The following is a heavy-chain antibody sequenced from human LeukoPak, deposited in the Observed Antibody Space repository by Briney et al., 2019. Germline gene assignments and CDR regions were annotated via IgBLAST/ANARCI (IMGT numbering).Heavy chain of an antibody. Sequence: SETLSLTCTVSGGSISSYYWSWIRQPPGKGLEWIGYIYYSGSTNYNPSLKSRVTISVDTSKNQFSLKLTSVTAADTAVYCCTSWDQGLGYWGQGTLVTVSS. CDR2: IYYSGST. D-gene: IGHD1-26*01. V-gene: IGHV4-59*01. CDR1: GGSISSYY. CDR3: TSWDQGLGY. J-gene: IGHJ4*02.